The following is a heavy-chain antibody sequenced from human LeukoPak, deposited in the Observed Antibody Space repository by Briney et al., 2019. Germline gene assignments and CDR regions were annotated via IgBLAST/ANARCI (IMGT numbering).Heavy chain of an antibody. CDR3: ARFRVGSGWYGAFDY. CDR2: IKEDGSEK. CDR1: GFTFGSLW. J-gene: IGHJ4*02. D-gene: IGHD6-19*01. V-gene: IGHV3-7*01. Sequence: GGSLRLSCAASGFTFGSLWMSWVRQAPGKGLEWVANIKEDGSEKYYVDSVKGRFTISRDNAKNSLYLQMNSLRAEDTAVYYCARFRVGSGWYGAFDYWGQGTLVTVSS.